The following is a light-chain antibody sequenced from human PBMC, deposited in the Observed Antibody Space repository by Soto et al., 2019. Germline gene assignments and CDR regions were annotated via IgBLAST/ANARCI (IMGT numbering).Light chain of an antibody. CDR2: EVS. J-gene: IGLJ3*02. Sequence: QSALTQPASVSGSPGQSITISCTGTSSDVGAYNYVSWYQQHPDKAPKLMIFEVSDRPSGVSNRFSGSNSGNTASLTISGLQAEDEADYFCSSYTCNSTLVFGGGTKLTVL. V-gene: IGLV2-14*01. CDR3: SSYTCNSTLV. CDR1: SSDVGAYNY.